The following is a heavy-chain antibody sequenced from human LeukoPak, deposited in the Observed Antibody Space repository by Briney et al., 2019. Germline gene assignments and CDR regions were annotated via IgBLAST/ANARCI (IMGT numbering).Heavy chain of an antibody. Sequence: PSETLSLTCAVYGGSSSGYYWSWIRQPPGKGLEWIGYIYYSGSTNYNPSLKSRVTISVDTSKNQFSLKLNSVTAADTAVYYCARVSGYDWESFYDYWGQGTLVTVSS. CDR2: IYYSGST. CDR1: GGSSSGYY. J-gene: IGHJ4*02. CDR3: ARVSGYDWESFYDY. D-gene: IGHD5-12*01. V-gene: IGHV4-59*01.